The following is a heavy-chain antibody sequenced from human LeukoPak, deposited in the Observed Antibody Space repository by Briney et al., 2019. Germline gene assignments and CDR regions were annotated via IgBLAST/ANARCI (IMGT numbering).Heavy chain of an antibody. D-gene: IGHD4-17*01. CDR3: AKGHDDYIPAEYIQH. Sequence: GGSLRLSCEASGFTFSHYAMNWVRQAPGKGLEWVSAVSGYSDRTYYADSVKGRFTISRDNSHDTLSLQMNSLRAEDTAVYYCAKGHDDYIPAEYIQHWGQGTLVTVSS. V-gene: IGHV3-23*01. J-gene: IGHJ1*01. CDR1: GFTFSHYA. CDR2: VSGYSDRT.